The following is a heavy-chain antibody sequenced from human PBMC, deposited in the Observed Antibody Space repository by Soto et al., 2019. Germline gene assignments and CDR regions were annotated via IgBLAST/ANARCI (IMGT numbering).Heavy chain of an antibody. CDR3: ARAGRKVQHP. CDR2: IYYSGST. J-gene: IGHJ5*02. CDR1: GGSISSFVYY. Sequence: SDTLSLTCTVSGGSISSFVYYWSWIRQHPGKGLEWIGYIYYSGSTYYNPSLKSRVTISVDTSKNQFSLKLSSVTAADTAVYYCARAGRKVQHPWGQGTLVTVSS. V-gene: IGHV4-31*03. D-gene: IGHD1-1*01.